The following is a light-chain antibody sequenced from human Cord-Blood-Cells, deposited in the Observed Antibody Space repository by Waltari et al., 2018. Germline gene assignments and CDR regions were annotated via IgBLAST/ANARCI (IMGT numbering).Light chain of an antibody. CDR1: QSISSY. CDR2: AAS. V-gene: IGKV1-39*01. J-gene: IGKJ1*01. CDR3: QQSYSTPPT. Sequence: DIQMTQSPSSLSASVGDRVTITCRASQSISSYLNLYQQKPGKAPKLLIYAASSLQSGGPSRFSGSGSGTDVTLTISSLQPEDFATYYCQQSYSTPPTFGQGTKVEIK.